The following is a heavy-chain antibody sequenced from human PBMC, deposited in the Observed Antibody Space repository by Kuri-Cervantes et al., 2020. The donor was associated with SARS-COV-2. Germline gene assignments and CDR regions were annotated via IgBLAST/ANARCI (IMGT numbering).Heavy chain of an antibody. V-gene: IGHV3-73*01. CDR3: ARRAMVRGMYYFDY. CDR2: IRSKDKNYAT. Sequence: GESLKISCAASGFTFNNYGMHWVRQASGKGLEWVGRIRSKDKNYATAYAASLKGRFTISRDDAKNTAYLQMNSLETEDTAVYYCARRAMVRGMYYFDYWGQGTLVTVSS. D-gene: IGHD3-10*01. J-gene: IGHJ4*02. CDR1: GFTFNNYG.